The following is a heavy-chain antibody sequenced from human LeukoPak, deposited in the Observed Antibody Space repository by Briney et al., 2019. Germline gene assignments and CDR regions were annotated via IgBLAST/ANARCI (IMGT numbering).Heavy chain of an antibody. J-gene: IGHJ5*02. V-gene: IGHV4-59*01. D-gene: IGHD3-3*01. CDR3: ARDASYYDFWSGYRKYNWFDP. Sequence: PSETLSLTCTVSGGSISSYYWHWIRQPPGKGLEWIGHFYHSGGINTNPSLQSRVTISVDTSKNQFSLKLSSVTAADTAVYYCARDASYYDFWSGYRKYNWFDPWGQGTLVTVSS. CDR2: FYHSGGI. CDR1: GGSISSYY.